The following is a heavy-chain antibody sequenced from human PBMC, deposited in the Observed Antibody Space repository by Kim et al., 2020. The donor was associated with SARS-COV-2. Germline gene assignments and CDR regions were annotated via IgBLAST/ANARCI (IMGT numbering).Heavy chain of an antibody. J-gene: IGHJ5*01. CDR2: FSGGDGSI. Sequence: GGSLRLSCEGSGFTLSDFGMSWVRQAPGKGLEWVSGFSGGDGSIYYADSVKGRFTLSRDFSKNKLFLAMSSLRGEDTGTYYCAKEGMWRSGWFGSWGQGT. CDR1: GFTLSDFG. V-gene: IGHV3-23*01. CDR3: AKEGMWRSGWFGS. D-gene: IGHD6-19*01.